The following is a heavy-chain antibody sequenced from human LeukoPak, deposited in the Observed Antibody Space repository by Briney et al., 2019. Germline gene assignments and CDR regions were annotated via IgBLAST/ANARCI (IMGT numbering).Heavy chain of an antibody. J-gene: IGHJ4*02. Sequence: PSETLSLTCAVYGGSFSGYYWSWIRQPPGKGLEWIGEINHSGSTNYNPSLKSRVTISGDTSKNQFSLKLSSVTAADTAVYYCARGFRGPNFDYWGQGTLVTVSS. V-gene: IGHV4-34*01. CDR2: INHSGST. D-gene: IGHD3-10*01. CDR3: ARGFRGPNFDY. CDR1: GGSFSGYY.